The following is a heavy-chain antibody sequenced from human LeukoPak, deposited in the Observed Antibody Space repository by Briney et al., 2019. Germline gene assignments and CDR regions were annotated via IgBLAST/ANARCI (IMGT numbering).Heavy chain of an antibody. V-gene: IGHV3-30*18. CDR3: AKDKYLI. CDR2: ISYDGSNK. Sequence: PGGSLRLSCAASGFTFSSYGMHWVRQAPGKGLEWVAVISYDGSNKYYADSVKGRFTISRDNSKNTLHLQMNSLRAEDTAVYYFAKDKYLIWGQGTLVTVSS. CDR1: GFTFSSYG. D-gene: IGHD2-2*01. J-gene: IGHJ4*02.